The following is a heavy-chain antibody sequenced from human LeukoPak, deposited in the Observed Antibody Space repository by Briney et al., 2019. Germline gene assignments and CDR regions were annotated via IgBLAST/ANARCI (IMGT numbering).Heavy chain of an antibody. D-gene: IGHD6-13*01. CDR2: IYYSGST. CDR1: GGSISSGDYY. J-gene: IGHJ4*02. Sequence: PSETLSLTCTVSGGSISSGDYYWSWIRQPPGKGLEWIGYIYYSGSTYYNPSLKSRVTISVDTSKNQFSLKLSSVTAADTAVYYCARVRAGYSSSWYTRGYFDYWGQGTLVTVSS. CDR3: ARVRAGYSSSWYTRGYFDY. V-gene: IGHV4-30-4*01.